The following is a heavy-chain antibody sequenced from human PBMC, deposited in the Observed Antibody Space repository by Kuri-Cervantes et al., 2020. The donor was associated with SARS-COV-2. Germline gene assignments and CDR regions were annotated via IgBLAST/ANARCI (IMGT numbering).Heavy chain of an antibody. Sequence: ETLSLTCAASGFTFSSYDMHWVRQATGKGLEWVSAIGTAGDPYYPGSVKGRFTISRENAKNSLYLQMNSLRAGDTAVYYCAKAPRPHWDGGNSGDYWGQGTLVTVSS. V-gene: IGHV3-13*05. CDR3: AKAPRPHWDGGNSGDY. CDR1: GFTFSSYD. CDR2: IGTAGDP. J-gene: IGHJ4*02. D-gene: IGHD4-23*01.